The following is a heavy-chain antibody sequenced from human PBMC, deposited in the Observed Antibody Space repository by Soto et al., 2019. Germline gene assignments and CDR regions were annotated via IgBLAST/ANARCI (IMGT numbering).Heavy chain of an antibody. CDR1: GYSFTSHW. V-gene: IGHV5-51*01. J-gene: IGHJ4*02. CDR2: IYPGDSDT. Sequence: GESLKISCKGSGYSFTSHWIGWVRQMPGKGLEWMGIIYPGDSDTRYSPAFQGQVTISADKSISTASLQWSSLKASDTAMYYCARLTADGYNCFDYWGQGTLVTVSS. CDR3: ARLTADGYNCFDY. D-gene: IGHD5-12*01.